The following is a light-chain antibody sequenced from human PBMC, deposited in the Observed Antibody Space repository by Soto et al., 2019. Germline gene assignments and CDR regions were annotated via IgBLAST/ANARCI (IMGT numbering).Light chain of an antibody. CDR3: QQYNSYSQWT. Sequence: DIQMTQSPSTLSASVGDRVTITCRASQSISSWLAWYQQKPGKAPKLLIYKASSLESGVPSRFSGSGSGTEFSLTISSLQPDDFATYCCQQYNSYSQWTFGQGAKVDIK. CDR2: KAS. J-gene: IGKJ1*01. V-gene: IGKV1-5*03. CDR1: QSISSW.